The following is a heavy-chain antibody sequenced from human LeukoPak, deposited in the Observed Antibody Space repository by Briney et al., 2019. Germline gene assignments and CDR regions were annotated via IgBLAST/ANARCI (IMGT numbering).Heavy chain of an antibody. J-gene: IGHJ4*02. CDR3: ARTPGYRDFTNGYSLH. CDR1: GFSLSTSGMC. D-gene: IGHD4-17*01. Sequence: SGPTLVNPTQTLTLTCTFSGFSLSTSGMCVSWIRQPPGKALEWLARIDWDDDKYYSTSLKTRLTISKDTSKNQVVLTMTNMDPVDTAKYYRARTPGYRDFTNGYSLHWAQKTLDTVS. V-gene: IGHV2-70*11. CDR2: IDWDDDK.